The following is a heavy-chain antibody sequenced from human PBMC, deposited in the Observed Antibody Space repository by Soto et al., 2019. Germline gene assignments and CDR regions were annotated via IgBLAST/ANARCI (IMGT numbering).Heavy chain of an antibody. Sequence: ASVKVPCKASGYTFPGYYMHWVRQAPGQGLEWMGWINPNSGGTNYAQKFQGWVTMTRDTSISTAYMELSRLRSDDTAVYYCARGPEGSGNPFRVNYMDVWGKGTTVTVSS. CDR3: ARGPEGSGNPFRVNYMDV. V-gene: IGHV1-2*04. CDR1: GYTFPGYY. J-gene: IGHJ6*03. CDR2: INPNSGGT. D-gene: IGHD3-22*01.